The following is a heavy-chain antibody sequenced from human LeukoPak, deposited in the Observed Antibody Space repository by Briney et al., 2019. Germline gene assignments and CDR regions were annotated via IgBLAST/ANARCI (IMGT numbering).Heavy chain of an antibody. J-gene: IGHJ4*02. Sequence: PGGSLRLSCAASGFTFSTYAMNWVRQAPGKGLKWVSSVSGSGGSTYYADSVKGRFTISRDNSENTLYLQMDSLRAEDTAVYYCAKDLLWFGEPNYFDDWGQGTLVTVSS. CDR1: GFTFSTYA. CDR2: VSGSGGST. V-gene: IGHV3-23*01. CDR3: AKDLLWFGEPNYFDD. D-gene: IGHD3-10*01.